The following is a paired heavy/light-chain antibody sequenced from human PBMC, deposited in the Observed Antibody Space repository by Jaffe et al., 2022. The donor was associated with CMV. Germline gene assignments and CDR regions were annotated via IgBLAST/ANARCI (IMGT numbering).Heavy chain of an antibody. CDR2: INHIGGS. CDR1: GGSFSGYY. CDR3: ARVGGTTNYYYYYIDV. Sequence: QVQLQQWGAGLLKPSETLSLTCAVFGGSFSGYYWTWIRQPPGKGLEWIGEINHIGGSNYNPSLKSRVTISVDTSKKSFSLNLSSVTAADTAVYYCARVGGTTNYYYYYIDVWGKGTTVTVSS. J-gene: IGHJ6*03. D-gene: IGHD1-1*01. V-gene: IGHV4-34*01.
Light chain of an antibody. CDR2: GTS. CDR1: QSVSSSY. J-gene: IGKJ1*01. V-gene: IGKV3-20*01. CDR3: QQYGDSPRT. Sequence: EIVLTQSPGTLSLSPGERATLSCRASQSVSSSYVAWYQQKPDQAPRLLISGTSNRATGIPDRFSGSGSGTDFTLTISRLEPEDFAVYYCQQYGDSPRTFGQGTKVEMK.